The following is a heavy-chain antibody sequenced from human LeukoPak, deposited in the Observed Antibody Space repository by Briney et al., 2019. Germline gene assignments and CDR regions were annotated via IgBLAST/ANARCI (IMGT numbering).Heavy chain of an antibody. D-gene: IGHD4-17*01. CDR3: ARSGDYVGDWFDP. CDR2: INLNSGGT. J-gene: IGHJ5*02. CDR1: GYTFTGYY. V-gene: IGHV1-2*02. Sequence: ASVKVSCKASGYTFTGYYMHWVRQAPGQGLEWMGWINLNSGGTNYAQKFQGRVTMTRDTSISTAYMELSRLRSDDTAVYYCARSGDYVGDWFDPWGQGTLVTVSS.